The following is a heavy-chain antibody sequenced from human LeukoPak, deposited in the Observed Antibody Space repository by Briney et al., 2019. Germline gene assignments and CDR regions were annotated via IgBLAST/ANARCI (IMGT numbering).Heavy chain of an antibody. V-gene: IGHV3-53*01. CDR2: IYSGGAT. CDR3: ASGGKYCTGGACYGD. CDR1: GFIVSDDY. J-gene: IGHJ4*02. D-gene: IGHD2-8*02. Sequence: GGSLRLSCAASGFIVSDDYISWVRLTPGKGLEWVSVIYSGGATFYADSVKGRFTISRDNSKNTVHLQMNSLRAEDTAVYYCASGGKYCTGGACYGDWGQGTLVTVSS.